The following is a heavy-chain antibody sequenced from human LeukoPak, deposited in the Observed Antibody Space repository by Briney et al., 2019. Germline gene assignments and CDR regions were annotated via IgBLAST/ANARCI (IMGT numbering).Heavy chain of an antibody. CDR2: IYYTGAT. J-gene: IGHJ3*02. CDR3: SRDATYFYDRSGYYYPYDAFDI. CDR1: GGSITSDSYY. D-gene: IGHD3-22*01. V-gene: IGHV4-31*03. Sequence: PSETLSLTCTVSGGSITSDSYYWSWIRQHPRKGLEWVGYIYYTGATDYSPSLKSRVIISLDTSKNQFSLNLSSVTAADTAVYYCSRDATYFYDRSGYYYPYDAFDIWGQGTMVTVSS.